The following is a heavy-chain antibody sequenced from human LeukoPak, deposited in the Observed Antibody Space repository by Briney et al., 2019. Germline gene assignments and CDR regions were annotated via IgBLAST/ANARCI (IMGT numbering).Heavy chain of an antibody. J-gene: IGHJ4*02. CDR3: AEDLPYDRSGYYTDY. CDR2: ISGGGGSK. D-gene: IGHD3-22*01. Sequence: GGSLRLSCAASGFTFSNYAMRWVRQAPGKGLEWVSAISGGGGSKYYADSVKGRFTISRDNAKNTLYLQMNSLRAEDTAVYYCAEDLPYDRSGYYTDYWGQGTLVTVSS. V-gene: IGHV3-23*01. CDR1: GFTFSNYA.